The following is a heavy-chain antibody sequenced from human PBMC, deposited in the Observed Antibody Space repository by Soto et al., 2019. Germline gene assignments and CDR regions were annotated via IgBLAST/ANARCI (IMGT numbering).Heavy chain of an antibody. CDR3: VKNKSRLQLWFDPEAFEV. V-gene: IGHV3-30*18. D-gene: IGHD3-10*01. Sequence: ESVGGVVQPGRSLRLSCAASGFTFSSYGMHWVRQAPGKGLEWVAVISYDGSKKYYGDSVKGRFTISRDNPKKTLYLQMNSLRAADTAVYYCVKNKSRLQLWFDPEAFEVRGQGTMVTVSS. J-gene: IGHJ3*01. CDR2: ISYDGSKK. CDR1: GFTFSSYG.